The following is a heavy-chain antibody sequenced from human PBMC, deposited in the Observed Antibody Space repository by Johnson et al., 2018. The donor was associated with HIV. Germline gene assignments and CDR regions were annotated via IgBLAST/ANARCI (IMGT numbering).Heavy chain of an antibody. V-gene: IGHV3-66*01. CDR3: ARSQVAATSEGAFDI. CDR2: IYSGGST. CDR1: GFTFSSNY. J-gene: IGHJ3*02. Sequence: EVQLVESGGGLVQPGGSLRLSCAASGFTFSSNYMSWVRQAPGKGLEWVSVIYSGGSTYYADSVKGRFTISRDNSKNTLYLQMNSLRAEDTAVYYCARSQVAATSEGAFDIWGQGTMVTVSS. D-gene: IGHD2-15*01.